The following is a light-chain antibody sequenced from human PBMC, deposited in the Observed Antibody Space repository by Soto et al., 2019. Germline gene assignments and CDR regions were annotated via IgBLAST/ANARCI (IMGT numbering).Light chain of an antibody. CDR1: NIGSKS. CDR2: NDN. V-gene: IGLV3-21*04. Sequence: SSELTQPPSVSVAPGKTARITCGGNNIGSKSVHWYQQKPGQAPVLDIYNDNDRPSGIPERFSGSNSGNTATLTISRVEAGDEADYYCQVWDSSSDQWVFGGGTKLTVL. J-gene: IGLJ3*02. CDR3: QVWDSSSDQWV.